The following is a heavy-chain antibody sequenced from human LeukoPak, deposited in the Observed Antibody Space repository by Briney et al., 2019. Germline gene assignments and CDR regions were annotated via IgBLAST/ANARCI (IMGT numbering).Heavy chain of an antibody. V-gene: IGHV3-66*04. CDR2: IYSGGST. CDR1: GLNVNNNY. CDR3: KGLRATVTSPFDY. D-gene: IGHD4-17*01. Sequence: GGSLRLSCAASGLNVNNNYMTWIRQAPGKGLEWVSLIYSGGSTSYADSVRGRFTISRDNSKNTLYLQMNNLRGEDTAVYYCKGLRATVTSPFDYWGQGTLVTVS. J-gene: IGHJ4*02.